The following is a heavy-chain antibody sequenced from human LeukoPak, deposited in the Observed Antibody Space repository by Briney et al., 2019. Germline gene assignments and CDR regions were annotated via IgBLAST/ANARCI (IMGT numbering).Heavy chain of an antibody. J-gene: IGHJ4*02. D-gene: IGHD5-24*01. CDR3: ARVVRDGYNRIDY. CDR1: GFTFDDYT. Sequence: QPGGSLRLSCAASGFTFDDYTMHWVRQAPGKGLEWVSLISGATGSTYYADSVKGRFTISRDNAKNSLYLQMNSLRAEDTAVYYCARVVRDGYNRIDYWGQGTLVTVSS. CDR2: ISGATGST. V-gene: IGHV3-43*02.